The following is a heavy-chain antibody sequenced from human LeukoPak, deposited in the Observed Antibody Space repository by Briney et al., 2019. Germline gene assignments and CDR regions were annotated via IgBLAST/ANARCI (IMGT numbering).Heavy chain of an antibody. D-gene: IGHD1-14*01. CDR1: GGSISSSNYY. CDR2: IYYSGST. CDR3: ARSVGHRWFDP. V-gene: IGHV4-39*07. Sequence: SETLSLICTVSGGSISSSNYYWGWIRQPPGKGLEWIGSIYYSGSTYYNPSLKSRVTMSVDTSKNQFSLKLSSVTAVDTAVYYCARSVGHRWFDPWGQGTLVTVSS. J-gene: IGHJ5*02.